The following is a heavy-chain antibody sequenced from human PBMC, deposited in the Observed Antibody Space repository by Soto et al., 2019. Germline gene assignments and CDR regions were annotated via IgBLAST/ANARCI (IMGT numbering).Heavy chain of an antibody. J-gene: IGHJ6*04. CDR2: IYHSGST. CDR3: ARGHLIAGAGPEDYYYYGMDV. Sequence: PSETLSLTCAVSGGSISSGGYSWSWIRQPPGKGLEWIGYIYHSGSTYYNPSLKSRVTISVDRSKNQFSLKLSSVTAADTAVYYCARGHLIAGAGPEDYYYYGMDVWGKGTTVTVPS. V-gene: IGHV4-30-2*01. D-gene: IGHD6-19*01. CDR1: GGSISSGGYS.